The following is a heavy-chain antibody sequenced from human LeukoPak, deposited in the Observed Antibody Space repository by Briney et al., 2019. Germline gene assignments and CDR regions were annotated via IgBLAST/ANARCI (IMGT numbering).Heavy chain of an antibody. CDR3: ARSNDYVWGSYLYYYYYMDV. CDR2: IYYSGST. Sequence: SETLSLTCTVSGGSISSGGYYWSWIRQHPGKGLEWIGYIYYSGSTYYNPSLKSRVTISVDTSKNQFSLKLSSVTAADTAVYYCARSNDYVWGSYLYYYYYMDVWGEGTTVTVSS. D-gene: IGHD3-16*02. V-gene: IGHV4-31*03. J-gene: IGHJ6*03. CDR1: GGSISSGGYY.